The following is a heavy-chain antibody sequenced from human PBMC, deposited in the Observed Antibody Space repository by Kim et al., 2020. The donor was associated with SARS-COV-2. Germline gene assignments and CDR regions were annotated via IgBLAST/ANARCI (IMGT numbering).Heavy chain of an antibody. V-gene: IGHV3-13*01. Sequence: GSLRLSCAASGFTFSSYDMHWVRQATGKGLEWVSAIGTAGDTYYPGSVKGRFTISRENAKNSLYLQMNSLRAGDTAVYYCARGLRAAAGSGRYFDLWGRGTLVTVSS. D-gene: IGHD6-13*01. CDR3: ARGLRAAAGSGRYFDL. CDR2: IGTAGDT. J-gene: IGHJ2*01. CDR1: GFTFSSYD.